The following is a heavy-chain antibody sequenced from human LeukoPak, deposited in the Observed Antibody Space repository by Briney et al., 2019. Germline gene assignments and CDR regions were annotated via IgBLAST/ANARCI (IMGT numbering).Heavy chain of an antibody. V-gene: IGHV1-46*01. CDR2: INPSGGST. J-gene: IGHJ4*02. Sequence: ASVKVSCKASGYIVTSYYMHWVRQAPGQGLEWMGIINPSGGSTSYAQKFQGRVTMTRDTSTSTVYMELSSLRSEDTAVYYCAREYYYDSSGYYYRLDYWGQGTLVTVSS. CDR3: AREYYYDSSGYYYRLDY. D-gene: IGHD3-22*01. CDR1: GYIVTSYY.